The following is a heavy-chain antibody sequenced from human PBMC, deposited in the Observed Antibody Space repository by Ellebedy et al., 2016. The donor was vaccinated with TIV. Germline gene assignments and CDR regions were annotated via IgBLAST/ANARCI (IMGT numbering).Heavy chain of an antibody. CDR2: IIPILGIA. J-gene: IGHJ3*02. CDR1: GGTFSSYA. D-gene: IGHD3-22*01. Sequence: SVKVSCXASGGTFSSYAISWVRQAPGQGLEWMGRIIPILGIANYAQKFQGRVTITADKSTSTAYMELSSLRSEDTAVYYCAREYYYDSSGHYDAFDIWGQGTMVTVSS. CDR3: AREYYYDSSGHYDAFDI. V-gene: IGHV1-69*04.